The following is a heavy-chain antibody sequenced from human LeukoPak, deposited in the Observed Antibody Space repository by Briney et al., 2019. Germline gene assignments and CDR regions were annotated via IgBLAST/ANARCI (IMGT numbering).Heavy chain of an antibody. D-gene: IGHD6-13*01. J-gene: IGHJ4*02. Sequence: ASVKVSCKASGYTFSSYDINWVRQATGQGLEWMGWMNPNSGNTGYAQKFQGRVSMTSNTSISTAYMELSSLRSEDTAVYYCTRGLRREQQLLRAFDDWSQGTLVTVSS. V-gene: IGHV1-8*01. CDR3: TRGLRREQQLLRAFDD. CDR2: MNPNSGNT. CDR1: GYTFSSYD.